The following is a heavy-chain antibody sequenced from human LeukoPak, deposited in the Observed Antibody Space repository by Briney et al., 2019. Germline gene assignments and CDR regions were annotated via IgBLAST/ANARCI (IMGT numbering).Heavy chain of an antibody. CDR3: ANRGPDSSAWPFDY. V-gene: IGHV4-34*12. Sequence: KASETLSLTCDVYGDSFSGYYWTWIRQTPEKGLEWIGEIVHNGSRSVNPSLKSRVTISVDASKNQFSLKLSSVADAATALYYCANRGPDSSAWPFDYWGQGTLVTVSS. J-gene: IGHJ4*02. D-gene: IGHD6-19*01. CDR2: IVHNGSR. CDR1: GDSFSGYY.